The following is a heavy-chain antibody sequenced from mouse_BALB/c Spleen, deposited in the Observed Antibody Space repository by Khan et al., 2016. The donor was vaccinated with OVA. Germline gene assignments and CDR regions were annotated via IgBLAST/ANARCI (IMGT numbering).Heavy chain of an antibody. CDR1: GYTFTSYW. Sequence: QVQLQQSGAELAKPGASVKMSCKASGYTFTSYWMHWVKQRPGQGLEWIGYINPSTDYTEYNQKFKDKATLTADKSSSTAYMQRTSLTSEDSAVYYCTNHGSSSAWFTYWGQGTLVTVSA. J-gene: IGHJ3*01. D-gene: IGHD1-1*01. V-gene: IGHV1-7*01. CDR3: TNHGSSSAWFTY. CDR2: INPSTDYT.